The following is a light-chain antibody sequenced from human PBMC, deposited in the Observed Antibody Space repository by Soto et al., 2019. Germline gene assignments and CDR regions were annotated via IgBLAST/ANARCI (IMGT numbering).Light chain of an antibody. Sequence: DIQLTQSPSFLSASVGDRVAITCRASQGISQYVAWYQQKPGSAPKLLIYTASILQNGVPSRFSGTGSATEFTLTISSLQPEDFATYYCQQSYSTPQTFGQGTKVEIK. V-gene: IGKV1-9*01. J-gene: IGKJ1*01. CDR3: QQSYSTPQT. CDR1: QGISQY. CDR2: TAS.